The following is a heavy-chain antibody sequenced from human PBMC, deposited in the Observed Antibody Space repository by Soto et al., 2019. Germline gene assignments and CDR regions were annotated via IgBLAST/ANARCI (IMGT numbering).Heavy chain of an antibody. Sequence: QVQLQESGPGLVKASQTLSLTCTVSGDFISSGAYHWSWVRQLPGKGLEWIGFIQSSGRTQNNPSLQSRLTMSVDTSKNQFSLRLTSVTAADTAVYYCATYVVGAGGTGSWGQGTLVTVSS. CDR1: GDFISSGAYH. CDR3: ATYVVGAGGTGS. D-gene: IGHD6-13*01. CDR2: IQSSGRT. V-gene: IGHV4-31*03. J-gene: IGHJ5*02.